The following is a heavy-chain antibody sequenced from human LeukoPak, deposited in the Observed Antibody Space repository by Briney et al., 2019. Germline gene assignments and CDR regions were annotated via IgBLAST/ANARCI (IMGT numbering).Heavy chain of an antibody. V-gene: IGHV3-21*01. CDR3: ARGSRAFDI. Sequence: GGSLRLSCAASGFTFSSYNMNWVRQAPGKGLEWVSSISSSSNYIYYADSVKGRFTISRDNAKNSLYLQMNSLRAEDTAVYYCARGSRAFDIWGQGTMVTVSS. CDR1: GFTFSSYN. J-gene: IGHJ3*02. CDR2: ISSSSNYI.